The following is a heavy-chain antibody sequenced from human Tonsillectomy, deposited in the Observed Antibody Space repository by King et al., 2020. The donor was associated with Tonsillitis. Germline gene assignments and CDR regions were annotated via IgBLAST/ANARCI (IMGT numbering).Heavy chain of an antibody. CDR1: GFTFNNFV. CDR2: ISYDVSNK. J-gene: IGHJ3*02. D-gene: IGHD3-3*01. CDR3: AKDLYDVWSGYLTPGIAFDS. V-gene: IGHV3-30*18. Sequence: QVQLVQSGGGVVQPGRSLRLSCAASGFTFNNFVMHWVRQAPGKGLERVALISYDVSNKDFSDSVKGRFTISRDNSKNTVYLQMNSLRAEDTAVYYCAKDLYDVWSGYLTPGIAFDSWGKGTMVTVSS.